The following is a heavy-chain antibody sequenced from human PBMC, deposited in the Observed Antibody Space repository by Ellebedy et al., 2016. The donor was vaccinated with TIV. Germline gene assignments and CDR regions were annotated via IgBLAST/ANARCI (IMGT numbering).Heavy chain of an antibody. CDR2: ISSSGSSI. CDR3: ARDTRFIDHQHNWFDP. Sequence: GGSLRLSCAASGFTFSDYYMIWIRQAPGKGLEWVSYISSSGSSIYYADSVKGRFTISRDNAKNSLYLQMNSLRAEDTAVYYCARDTRFIDHQHNWFDPWGQGTLVTVPS. D-gene: IGHD2-2*01. J-gene: IGHJ5*02. V-gene: IGHV3-11*01. CDR1: GFTFSDYY.